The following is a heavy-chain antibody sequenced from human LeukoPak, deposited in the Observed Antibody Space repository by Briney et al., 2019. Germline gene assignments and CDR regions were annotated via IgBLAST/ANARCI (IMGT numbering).Heavy chain of an antibody. CDR2: ISSSSSYI. J-gene: IGHJ5*02. CDR3: ARAPRYCSSTSCYDYNWFDP. V-gene: IGHV3-21*01. D-gene: IGHD2-2*01. CDR1: GFTFSSYS. Sequence: NSGGSLRLSCAASGFTFSSYSMNWARQAPGKGLEWVSSISSSSSYIYYADSVKGRFTISRDNAKNSLYLQMNSLRAEDTAVYYCARAPRYCSSTSCYDYNWFDPWGQGTLVTVSS.